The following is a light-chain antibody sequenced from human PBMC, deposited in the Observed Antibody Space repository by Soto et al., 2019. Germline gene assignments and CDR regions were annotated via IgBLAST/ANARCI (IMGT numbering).Light chain of an antibody. V-gene: IGLV2-14*01. J-gene: IGLJ2*01. Sequence: ALTQPASVSGSPGQSITISCTRTSSDVGGYNYVSWYQQHPGKAPKLVIYEVSNRPSGVSNRFSGSKSGNTASLTISGLQAEDEADYYCSSYTSSSTPYVVFGGGTKLTVL. CDR2: EVS. CDR1: SSDVGGYNY. CDR3: SSYTSSSTPYVV.